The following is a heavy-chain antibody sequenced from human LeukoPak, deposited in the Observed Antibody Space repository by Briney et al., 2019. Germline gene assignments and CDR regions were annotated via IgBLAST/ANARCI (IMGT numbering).Heavy chain of an antibody. V-gene: IGHV3-20*04. D-gene: IGHD5-24*01. CDR2: INWNGGST. Sequence: GGSLRLSCAASGFTFSSYAMSWVRQAPGKGLEWVSGINWNGGSTGYADSVKGRFTISRDNAKNSLYLQMNSLRAEDTALYYCARGWLGIRGIDYWGQGTLVTVSS. CDR3: ARGWLGIRGIDY. CDR1: GFTFSSYA. J-gene: IGHJ4*02.